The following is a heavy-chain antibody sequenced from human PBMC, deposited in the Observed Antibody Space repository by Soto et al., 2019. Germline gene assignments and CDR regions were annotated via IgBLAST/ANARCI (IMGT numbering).Heavy chain of an antibody. D-gene: IGHD3-22*01. J-gene: IGHJ4*02. CDR3: ARDSRLYYDSNGYYRHSSYFDY. Sequence: SVKVSCKASGGTFSSYAISWVRQAPGQGLEWMGGIIPIFGTANYAQKFQGRVTITADESTSTAYMELSSLRSEDTAVYYCARDSRLYYDSNGYYRHSSYFDYWGQGTLVTVSS. CDR2: IIPIFGTA. CDR1: GGTFSSYA. V-gene: IGHV1-69*13.